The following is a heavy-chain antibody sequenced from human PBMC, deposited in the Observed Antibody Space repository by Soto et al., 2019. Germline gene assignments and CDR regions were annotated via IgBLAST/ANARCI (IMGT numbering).Heavy chain of an antibody. Sequence: SVKVSCKASGGTFSSYAISWARQAPGQGLEWMGGIIPIFGTANYAQKFQGRVTITADESTSTAYMELSSLRSEDTAVYYCVCAIQLWPDYYYYGMDVWGQGTTVTVSS. D-gene: IGHD5-18*01. J-gene: IGHJ6*02. CDR1: GGTFSSYA. V-gene: IGHV1-69*13. CDR2: IIPIFGTA. CDR3: VCAIQLWPDYYYYGMDV.